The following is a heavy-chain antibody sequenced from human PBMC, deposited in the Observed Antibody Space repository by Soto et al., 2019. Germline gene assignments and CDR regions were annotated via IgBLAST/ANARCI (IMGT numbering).Heavy chain of an antibody. CDR1: GFTLSRHW. Sequence: EVRLVESGGGLVQPGGSLRLSCAASGFTLSRHWMHWVRQAPGKGLLWLSRISGDGSNTNNADSVKGRFTSSRDNPQNTLYLQLNSLRVEETAVYICARGGPYASGSSYCDYWGQGVLVTVSS. CDR2: ISGDGSNT. J-gene: IGHJ4*02. CDR3: ARGGPYASGSSYCDY. V-gene: IGHV3-74*01. D-gene: IGHD3-10*01.